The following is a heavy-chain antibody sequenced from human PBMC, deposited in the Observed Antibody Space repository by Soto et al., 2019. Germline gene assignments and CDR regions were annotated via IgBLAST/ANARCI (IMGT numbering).Heavy chain of an antibody. CDR2: ISHSGSM. CDR1: GASISNGNW. J-gene: IGHJ4*02. D-gene: IGHD3-16*01. V-gene: IGHV4-4*02. Sequence: QVQLQESGPGLVKPSGTLSLTCSVSGASISNGNWWSWVRQSPGNGLEWIGEISHSGSMNYNPSLRSRLSLSIDKSKNQLSLKLTAMTAAHTAMYFCARGSVFGAGIVDSCGQGILVAVSS. CDR3: ARGSVFGAGIVDS.